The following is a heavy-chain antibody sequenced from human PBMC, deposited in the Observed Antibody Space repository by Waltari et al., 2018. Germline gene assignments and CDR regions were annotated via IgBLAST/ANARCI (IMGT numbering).Heavy chain of an antibody. J-gene: IGHJ4*02. CDR1: GSTLTDLS. V-gene: IGHV1-24*01. Sequence: QVQLVQSGAEVKKPGASVKVSCTVSGSTLTDLSMHWVRQAPGKGLEWMGGFDPEDGETIYAQKFQGRVTMTEDTSTDTAYMELSSLRSGDTAVYYCASRQWLVTPFDYWGQGTLVTVSS. CDR3: ASRQWLVTPFDY. CDR2: FDPEDGET. D-gene: IGHD6-19*01.